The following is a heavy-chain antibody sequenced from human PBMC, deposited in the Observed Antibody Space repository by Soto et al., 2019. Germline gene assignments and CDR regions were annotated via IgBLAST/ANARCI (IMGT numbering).Heavy chain of an antibody. D-gene: IGHD4-17*01. CDR2: IIPILGIA. Sequence: SVKVSCKASGGTFSSYTISWVRQAPGQGLEWMGRIIPILGIANYAQKFQGRVTITADKSTSTAYMELSSLRSEDTAVYYCARDLYGDYVHHYYYGMDCCGQGTTVTVAS. CDR1: GGTFSSYT. CDR3: ARDLYGDYVHHYYYGMDC. V-gene: IGHV1-69*04. J-gene: IGHJ6*01.